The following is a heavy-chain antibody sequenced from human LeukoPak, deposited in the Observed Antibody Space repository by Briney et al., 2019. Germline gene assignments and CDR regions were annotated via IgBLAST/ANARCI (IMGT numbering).Heavy chain of an antibody. J-gene: IGHJ4*02. V-gene: IGHV1-2*02. Sequence: GASVKVSCKASGYTFTGYYMHWVRQAPGQGLEWMGWINPNSDDTNYAQKFKGRVTMTRDTAISTAYMELSRLTSDDTAVYYCARSNVVGVTSPWYFDYWGQGTLVTVSS. CDR2: INPNSDDT. D-gene: IGHD2-15*01. CDR1: GYTFTGYY. CDR3: ARSNVVGVTSPWYFDY.